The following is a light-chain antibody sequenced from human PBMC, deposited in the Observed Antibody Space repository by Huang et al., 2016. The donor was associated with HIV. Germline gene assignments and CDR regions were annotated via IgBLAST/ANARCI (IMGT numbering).Light chain of an antibody. V-gene: IGKV3-15*01. CDR2: GAS. J-gene: IGKJ1*01. CDR1: QSVSSN. Sequence: EIVMTQSPATLSVSPGERATLACRASQSVSSNLAWYQQKPGQAPRLLIYGASTRATGIPVRFSGSGSGTEVTLTISSLQSEDFAVYYCQQYNNWPRTFGQGTKVEIK. CDR3: QQYNNWPRT.